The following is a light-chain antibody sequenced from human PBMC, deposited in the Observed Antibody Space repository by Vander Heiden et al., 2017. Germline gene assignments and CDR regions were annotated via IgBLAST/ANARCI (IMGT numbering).Light chain of an antibody. CDR2: EVT. CDR3: ASFTLRKNWV. V-gene: IGLV2-8*01. Sequence: QSALTQPPSAYGSPGQSVTISCTGTSSDVGAYNFVSWYQQYPGKAPKLMIYEVTKRPSGVPDRFSGSKSGNTASLTVSGLQTEDEADYYCASFTLRKNWVFGGGTKLTVL. CDR1: SSDVGAYNF. J-gene: IGLJ3*02.